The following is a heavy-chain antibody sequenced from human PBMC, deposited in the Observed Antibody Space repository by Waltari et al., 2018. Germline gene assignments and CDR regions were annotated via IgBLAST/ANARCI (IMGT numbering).Heavy chain of an antibody. CDR3: ARDLYSNYDDY. CDR2: IYHSGST. CDR1: GYSISSGYY. Sequence: QVQLQESGPGLVKPSETLSLTCAVSGYSISSGYYWGWIRPPPGKGLEWIGSIYHSGSTYYNPSLKSRVTISVDTSKNQFSLKLSSVTAADTAVYYCARDLYSNYDDYWGQGTLVTVSS. J-gene: IGHJ4*02. V-gene: IGHV4-38-2*02. D-gene: IGHD4-4*01.